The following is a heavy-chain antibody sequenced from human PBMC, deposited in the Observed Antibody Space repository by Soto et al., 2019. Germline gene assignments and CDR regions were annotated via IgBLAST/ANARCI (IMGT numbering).Heavy chain of an antibody. D-gene: IGHD1-1*01. CDR2: INGGNGHT. CDR3: ARGKGMEENYYYYGMDV. V-gene: IGHV1-3*01. Sequence: VKVSCKASGYTFSTYALHWVRQAPGQGLEWMGWINGGNGHTRYSQKFKDRVTISRDTPASTAYMELSGLRSEDTAVYYCARGKGMEENYYYYGMDVWGQGTTVTVSS. CDR1: GYTFSTYA. J-gene: IGHJ6*02.